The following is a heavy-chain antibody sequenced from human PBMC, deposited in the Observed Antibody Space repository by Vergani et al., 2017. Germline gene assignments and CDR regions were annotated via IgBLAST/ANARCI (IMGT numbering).Heavy chain of an antibody. V-gene: IGHV3-33*06. CDR2: IWYDGSNK. CDR3: AKRDLYGDYYEY. D-gene: IGHD4-17*01. Sequence: QVQLVESGGGVVQPGRSLRLSCAASGFTFSSYGMHWVRQAPGKGLEWVAVIWYDGSNKYYADSVKGRFTISRDNSKNTLYLQMNSLRAEDTAVYYCAKRDLYGDYYEYWGQGTLVTVSS. J-gene: IGHJ4*02. CDR1: GFTFSSYG.